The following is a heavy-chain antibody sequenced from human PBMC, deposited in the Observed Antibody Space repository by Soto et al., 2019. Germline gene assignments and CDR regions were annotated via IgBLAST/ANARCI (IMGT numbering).Heavy chain of an antibody. CDR2: IYHVGIT. D-gene: IGHD6-19*01. V-gene: IGHV4-4*02. J-gene: IGHJ6*02. Sequence: PSETLSLTCAVSGGSVSSTQWWTWVRQAPGKGLEWLGEIYHVGITKYNPSLRSRVTISVDKSNNHFSLNLRSVTAADTAVYYCARDRYSSGLPPYYYGMDVWGQGTTVTVSS. CDR3: ARDRYSSGLPPYYYGMDV. CDR1: GGSVSSTQW.